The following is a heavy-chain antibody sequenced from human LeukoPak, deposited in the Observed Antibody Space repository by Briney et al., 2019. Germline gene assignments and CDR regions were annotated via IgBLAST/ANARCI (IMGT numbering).Heavy chain of an antibody. V-gene: IGHV3-7*01. CDR2: IKYNGNEK. CDR1: GFTFSVSW. Sequence: GGSLRLSCAASGFTFSVSWMSWVRQAPGKGLEWVANIKYNGNEKYYVDSVKGRFTISRDNAKNSLYLQMNSLSAEDTAVYYCARGGTTFENWGRETLVTVSS. J-gene: IGHJ4*02. CDR3: ARGGTTFEN. D-gene: IGHD1-1*01.